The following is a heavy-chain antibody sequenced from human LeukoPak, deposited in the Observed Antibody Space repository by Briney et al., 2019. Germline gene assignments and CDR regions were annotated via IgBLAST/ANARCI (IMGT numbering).Heavy chain of an antibody. V-gene: IGHV3-7*01. CDR1: GFTFSSYW. CDR3: ARQGGGYSGYDDPLYYFDY. Sequence: GGSLRLSCAASGFTFSSYWMSWVRQAPGKGLEWVANIKQDGSEKYYVDSVKGRFRISRDNAKNSLNLQLNSLRAEDTAVYYCARQGGGYSGYDDPLYYFDYWGQGTLVTVSS. D-gene: IGHD5-12*01. J-gene: IGHJ4*02. CDR2: IKQDGSEK.